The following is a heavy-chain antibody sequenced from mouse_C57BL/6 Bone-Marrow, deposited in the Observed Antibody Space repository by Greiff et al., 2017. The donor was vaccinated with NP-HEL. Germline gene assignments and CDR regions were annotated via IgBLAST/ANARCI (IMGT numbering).Heavy chain of an antibody. Sequence: QVQLQQSGAELARPGASVKLSCKASGYTFTSYGISWVKQRTGQGLEWIGEIYPRSGNTYYNEKFKGKATLTADKSSSTAYMELRSLTSEDSAVYVCARVTSVVATLIWYFDVWGTGTTVTVSS. D-gene: IGHD1-1*01. V-gene: IGHV1-81*01. CDR2: IYPRSGNT. CDR3: ARVTSVVATLIWYFDV. CDR1: GYTFTSYG. J-gene: IGHJ1*03.